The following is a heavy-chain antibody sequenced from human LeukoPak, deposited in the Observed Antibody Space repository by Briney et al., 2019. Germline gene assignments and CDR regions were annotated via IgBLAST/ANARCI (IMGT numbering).Heavy chain of an antibody. CDR2: IYSGGVT. CDR1: GFTVSSNY. J-gene: IGHJ2*01. CDR3: ARAPSGWSDYWYFDL. V-gene: IGHV3-53*01. D-gene: IGHD6-19*01. Sequence: PGGSLRLSCAASGFTVSSNYMSWVRQAPGKGLEWVSLIYSGGVTYYADSVKGRFIISRDNSKNTLFLQMNSLRAEDTAAYYCARAPSGWSDYWYFDLWGRGTLVTVSS.